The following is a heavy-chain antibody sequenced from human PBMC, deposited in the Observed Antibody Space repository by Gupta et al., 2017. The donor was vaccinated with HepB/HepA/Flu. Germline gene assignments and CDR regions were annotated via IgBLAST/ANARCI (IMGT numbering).Heavy chain of an antibody. V-gene: IGHV3-20*04. Sequence: EVQLVESGGGVVRPGGSLRLSWAASGFTFDDYGMNWVRQAPGKGLEWVSGINWNGGSTGYADSVKGRFTISRDNAKNSLYLQMDSLRAEDAALYYCARFGSGSYYTYYYYMDVWGKGTTVTVSS. CDR1: GFTFDDYG. D-gene: IGHD3-10*01. J-gene: IGHJ6*03. CDR2: INWNGGST. CDR3: ARFGSGSYYTYYYYMDV.